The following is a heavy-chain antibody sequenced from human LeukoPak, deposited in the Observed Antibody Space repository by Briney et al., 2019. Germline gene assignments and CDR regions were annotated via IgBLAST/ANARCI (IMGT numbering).Heavy chain of an antibody. J-gene: IGHJ3*01. CDR1: GFTFSTYG. Sequence: GRSLRLSCAASGFTFSTYGMHWVRQAPGKGLEWVTVIWHDGSHKDYADSVKGRFTISRDNSKNTLYLQMNDLRAEDTAVYYCARGWGSNVYASALDVWGQGTMVTVSS. CDR2: IWHDGSHK. D-gene: IGHD3-16*01. V-gene: IGHV3-33*01. CDR3: ARGWGSNVYASALDV.